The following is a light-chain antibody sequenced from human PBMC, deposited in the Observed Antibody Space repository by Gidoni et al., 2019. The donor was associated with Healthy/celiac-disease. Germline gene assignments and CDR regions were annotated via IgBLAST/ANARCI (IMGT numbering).Light chain of an antibody. Sequence: DIQMTQSPSSLSASVGDRVTITCQASQDISNYLNWYQQKPGKAPKLLIYDASTLETGVPSRFSGSGSGTDFTFTISSLQPEDSATYYCQQYGNLPPRTFGGGTKVEIK. CDR1: QDISNY. J-gene: IGKJ4*01. V-gene: IGKV1-33*01. CDR3: QQYGNLPPRT. CDR2: DAS.